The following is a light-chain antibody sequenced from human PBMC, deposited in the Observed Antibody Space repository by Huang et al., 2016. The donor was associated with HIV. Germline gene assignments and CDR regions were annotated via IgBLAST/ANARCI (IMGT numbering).Light chain of an antibody. CDR3: QQRINWPLT. J-gene: IGKJ4*01. CDR2: DAS. Sequence: PGERATLSCRASQSVTSYLAWYQQKPGQPPRLLIYDASKRATGSPARFSGGGSGTDFTLTISSLEPEDFAVYFCQQRINWPLTFGGGTKVEI. V-gene: IGKV3-11*01. CDR1: QSVTSY.